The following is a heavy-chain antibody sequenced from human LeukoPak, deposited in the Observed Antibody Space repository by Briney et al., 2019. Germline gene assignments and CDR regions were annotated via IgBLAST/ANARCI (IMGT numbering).Heavy chain of an antibody. CDR1: GSSISSDYY. D-gene: IGHD4-23*01. CDR2: IYTSGST. CDR3: ARDVGGSDAFDI. Sequence: PSETLSLTCTVSGSSISSDYYWGWIRQPAGKGLEWIGRIYTSGSTNYNPSLKSRVTISVDTSKNQFSLKLSSVTAADTAVYYCARDVGGSDAFDIWGQGTMVTVSS. V-gene: IGHV4-61*02. J-gene: IGHJ3*02.